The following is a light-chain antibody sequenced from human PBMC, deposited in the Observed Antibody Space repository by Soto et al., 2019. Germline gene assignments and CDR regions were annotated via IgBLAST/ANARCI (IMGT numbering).Light chain of an antibody. CDR2: GAS. V-gene: IGKV3-15*01. CDR1: QSVSNN. J-gene: IGKJ4*01. CDR3: QQYDNWPLT. Sequence: EIVLTQSPVTLSVSPGDGATLSCRASQSVSNNLAWYQQKPAQAPRLLIYGASTRATGIPARFSGSGSGTEFTLTISSLQSADFAIYYCQQYDNWPLTFGGGTKVDI.